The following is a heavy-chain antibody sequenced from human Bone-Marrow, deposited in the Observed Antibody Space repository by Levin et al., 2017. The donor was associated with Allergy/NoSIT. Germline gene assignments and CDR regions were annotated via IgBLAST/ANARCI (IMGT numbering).Heavy chain of an antibody. CDR1: GFTFTDFW. J-gene: IGHJ6*02. D-gene: IGHD6-25*01. Sequence: PGESLKISCAASGFTFTDFWMHWVRQSPGKGLMWVSRVRSDGSDTIYADSVKGRFTISRDNAKNTVFLQMNSLRAEDTAVYYCARSQGFGSGWSWYSGMDVWGQGTTVTVSS. CDR2: VRSDGSDT. V-gene: IGHV3-74*01. CDR3: ARSQGFGSGWSWYSGMDV.